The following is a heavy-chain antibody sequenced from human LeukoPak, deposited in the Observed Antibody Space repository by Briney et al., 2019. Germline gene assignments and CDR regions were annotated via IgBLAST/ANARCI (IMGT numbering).Heavy chain of an antibody. Sequence: SETLSLTCTVSGGSISSYYWSWIRQPPGKGLEWIGYIYYSGSTNYNPSLKSRVTISVDTSKNQFSLKLSSVTAADTAVYYCARFSAYYDYVWGSYRPRYYFDYWGQGTLVTVSS. J-gene: IGHJ4*02. CDR1: GGSISSYY. CDR3: ARFSAYYDYVWGSYRPRYYFDY. CDR2: IYYSGST. V-gene: IGHV4-59*01. D-gene: IGHD3-16*01.